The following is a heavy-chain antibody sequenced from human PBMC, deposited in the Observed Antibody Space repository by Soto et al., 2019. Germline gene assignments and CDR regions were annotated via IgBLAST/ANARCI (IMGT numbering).Heavy chain of an antibody. CDR2: ISYDGSNK. D-gene: IGHD4-17*01. J-gene: IGHJ3*02. CDR1: GFTFSSYG. CDR3: AKDRIEGYGGPQDAFDI. V-gene: IGHV3-30*18. Sequence: GGSLRLSCAASGFTFSSYGMHWVRQAPGKGLEWVAVISYDGSNKYYADSVKGRFTISRDNSKNTLYLQMNSLRAEDTAVYYCAKDRIEGYGGPQDAFDIWGQGTMSSSPQ.